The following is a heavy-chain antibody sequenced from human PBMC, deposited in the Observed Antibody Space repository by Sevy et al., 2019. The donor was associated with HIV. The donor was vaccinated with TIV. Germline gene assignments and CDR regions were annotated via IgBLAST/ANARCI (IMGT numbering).Heavy chain of an antibody. D-gene: IGHD2-21*02. CDR2: ISSSSSYI. V-gene: IGHV3-21*01. J-gene: IGHJ4*02. CDR3: ARETTADLRYFDY. CDR1: GFTFSSYS. Sequence: GGSLRLSCAASGFTFSSYSMNWVRQAPGKGLEWVSSISSSSSYIYYEDSVKGRFTISRDNAKNSLYLQMNILGAEDTVVYYCARETTADLRYFDYWGQGTLVTVSS.